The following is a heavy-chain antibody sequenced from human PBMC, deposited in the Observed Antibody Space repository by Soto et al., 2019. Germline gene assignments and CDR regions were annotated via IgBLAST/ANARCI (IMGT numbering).Heavy chain of an antibody. V-gene: IGHV4-39*01. J-gene: IGHJ6*02. CDR3: ARQSEYYYASGRAAPLYGMDV. D-gene: IGHD3-10*01. CDR2: VYYSGST. CDR1: GGSISSISSY. Sequence: QLQLQESGPGLVKPSETLSLTCTVSGGSISSISSYWGWIRQPPGKGLEWIGNVYYSGSTYSNPSLKSRLTIAANTSKNRFAQKLSSVAAADTAVYFCARQSEYYYASGRAAPLYGMDVWGQGTTVTVSS.